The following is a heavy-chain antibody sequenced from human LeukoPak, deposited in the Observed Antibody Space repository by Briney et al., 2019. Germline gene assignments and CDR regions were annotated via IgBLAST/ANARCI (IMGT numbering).Heavy chain of an antibody. CDR2: INSGGGST. V-gene: IGHV3-23*01. J-gene: IGHJ6*02. CDR3: GMGMDV. CDR1: GFTFSSSA. Sequence: SGGSLRLSCAASGFTFSSSAMSWVRQASGKGLEWVSAINSGGGSTYYTDSVKGRFTISRDNSKNTLYLQMNSLRAEDTAVYYCGMGMDVWGQGTTVTVSS.